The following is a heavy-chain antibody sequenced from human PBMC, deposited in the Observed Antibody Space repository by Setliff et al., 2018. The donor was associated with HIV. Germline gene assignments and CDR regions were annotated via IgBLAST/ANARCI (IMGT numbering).Heavy chain of an antibody. D-gene: IGHD6-19*01. V-gene: IGHV3-23*01. CDR2: ISGSGGST. J-gene: IGHJ1*01. CDR3: ACESSIAVAEYFQH. Sequence: GESLKISCAASGFTFSSYAMSWVRQAPGKGLEWVSAISGSGGSTYYADSVKGRFTISRDNSKNTLYLQMNSLRAEDTAVYYCACESSIAVAEYFQHWGQGTLVTVSS. CDR1: GFTFSSYA.